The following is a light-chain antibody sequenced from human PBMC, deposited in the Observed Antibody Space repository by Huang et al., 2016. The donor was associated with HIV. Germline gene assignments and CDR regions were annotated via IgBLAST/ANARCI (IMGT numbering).Light chain of an antibody. V-gene: IGKV3D-20*01. CDR3: QQYGSSPRT. CDR2: DTS. CDR1: QSVTSGY. J-gene: IGKJ1*01. Sequence: EIVLTQSPATLSLSPGERATLSCGASQSVTSGYLAWYQQKPGLAPRLLIHDTSRRASGIPDRFSGSGSGTDFTLTISRLEPEDFAVYYCQQYGSSPRTFGQGTKVEIK.